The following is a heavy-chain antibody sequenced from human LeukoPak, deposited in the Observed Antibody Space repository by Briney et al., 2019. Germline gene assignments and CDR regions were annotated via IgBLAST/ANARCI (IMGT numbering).Heavy chain of an antibody. CDR3: VRQQLGAEGALDY. CDR2: IWYDGSNK. D-gene: IGHD6-13*01. CDR1: GFTFSSYG. J-gene: IGHJ4*02. Sequence: PGGSLRLSCAASGFTFSSYGMHWVRQAPGKGLEWVAVIWYDGSNKYYADSVKGRFTISRDNSKNTLYLQMNSLRAEDTAVYYCVRQQLGAEGALDYWGQGTLVTVSS. V-gene: IGHV3-33*08.